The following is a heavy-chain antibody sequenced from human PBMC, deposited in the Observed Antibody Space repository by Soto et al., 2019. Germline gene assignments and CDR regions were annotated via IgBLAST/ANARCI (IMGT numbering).Heavy chain of an antibody. CDR3: ARDRADGYNYF. CDR1: GSTFSSYW. J-gene: IGHJ4*02. CDR2: IKQDGSEK. D-gene: IGHD5-12*01. Sequence: GSLRLSCAASGSTFSSYWMSWVRQAPGKGLEWVANIKQDGSEKYYVDSVKGRFTISRDNAKNSLYLQMNSLRAEDTAVYYCARDRADGYNYFWGQGTLVTVSS. V-gene: IGHV3-7*03.